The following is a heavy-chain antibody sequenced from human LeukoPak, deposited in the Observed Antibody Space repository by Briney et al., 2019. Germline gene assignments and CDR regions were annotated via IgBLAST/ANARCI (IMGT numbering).Heavy chain of an antibody. CDR1: GGSISSSSYY. V-gene: IGHV4-39*01. Sequence: SETLSLTCTVSGGSISSSSYYWGWIRQPPGKGLEWIGSIYYSGSTYYNPSLKSRVTISVDTSKNQFSLKLSSVTAADTAVYYCARLRTVAAAGIIWFDPWGQGTLVTVSP. J-gene: IGHJ5*02. CDR2: IYYSGST. D-gene: IGHD6-13*01. CDR3: ARLRTVAAAGIIWFDP.